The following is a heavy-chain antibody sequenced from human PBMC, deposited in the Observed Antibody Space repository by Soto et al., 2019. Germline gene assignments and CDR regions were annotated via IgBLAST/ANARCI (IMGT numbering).Heavy chain of an antibody. CDR3: ARDPLGYGDDSVDY. J-gene: IGHJ4*02. Sequence: EVQLVESGGGLVQPGGSLRLSCAASGFTFSSYSMNWVRQAPGKGLEWVSYISSSSSTIYYADSVKGRFTISRDNAKNSLYLQMNSLRAEDTAVYYCARDPLGYGDDSVDYWGQGTMVTVSS. D-gene: IGHD4-17*01. V-gene: IGHV3-48*01. CDR2: ISSSSSTI. CDR1: GFTFSSYS.